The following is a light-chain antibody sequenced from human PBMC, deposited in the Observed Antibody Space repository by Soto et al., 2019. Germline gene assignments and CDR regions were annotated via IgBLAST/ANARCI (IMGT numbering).Light chain of an antibody. Sequence: EIVLTQSPGTLSLSPGERATLSCRASQSFNSDYLVWYQQKPGQAPRLLIYGASSRATGIPDRFSGSGSGTDFTLTISRLEPEDFAVYYCQQYDSSPYTFGQGTKLEIK. CDR2: GAS. J-gene: IGKJ2*01. V-gene: IGKV3-20*01. CDR3: QQYDSSPYT. CDR1: QSFNSDY.